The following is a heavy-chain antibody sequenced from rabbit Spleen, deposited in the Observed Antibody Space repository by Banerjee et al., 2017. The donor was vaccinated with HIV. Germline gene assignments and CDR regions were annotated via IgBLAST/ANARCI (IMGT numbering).Heavy chain of an antibody. D-gene: IGHD4-1*01. CDR1: GFSFSSRYY. V-gene: IGHV1S43*01. CDR2: IYITSGST. J-gene: IGHJ4*01. Sequence: QSLEESGGDLVKPGASLTLTCTASGFSFSSRYYLCWVRQAPGKGLELIACIYITSGSTWYASWVNGRFTISRSTSLATVTLQVTSLTVADTATYFCAREGGIVVAGAFNLWGPGTLVTVS. CDR3: AREGGIVVAGAFNL.